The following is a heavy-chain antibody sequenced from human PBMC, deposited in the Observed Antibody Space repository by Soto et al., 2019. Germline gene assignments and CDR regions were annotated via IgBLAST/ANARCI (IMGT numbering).Heavy chain of an antibody. CDR2: IIPIFGTA. Sequence: SVKVSCKASGGTFSSYAISWVRQAPGQGLEWTGGIIPIFGTANYAQKFQGRGTITADESRGTAYMELSSLRSEDTAVYYCASRGMTTVTTWFDPWGPGPLVTVSS. CDR1: GGTFSSYA. V-gene: IGHV1-69*13. J-gene: IGHJ5*02. D-gene: IGHD4-17*01. CDR3: ASRGMTTVTTWFDP.